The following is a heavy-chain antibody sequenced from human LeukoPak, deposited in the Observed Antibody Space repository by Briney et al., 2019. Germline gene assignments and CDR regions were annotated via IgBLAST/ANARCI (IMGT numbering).Heavy chain of an antibody. V-gene: IGHV4-39*01. CDR1: GGSFSGYY. D-gene: IGHD3-10*01. Sequence: PSETLSLTCAVYGGSFSGYYWGWIRQPPGKGLEWIGSIYYSGSTYYNPSLKSRVTISVDTSKNQFSLKLSSVTAADTAVYYCARLGDFDYYGSGSQGAWFDPWGQGTLVTVSS. CDR3: ARLGDFDYYGSGSQGAWFDP. J-gene: IGHJ5*02. CDR2: IYYSGST.